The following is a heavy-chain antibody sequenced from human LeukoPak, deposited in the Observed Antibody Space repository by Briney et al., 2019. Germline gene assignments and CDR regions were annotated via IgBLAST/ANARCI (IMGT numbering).Heavy chain of an antibody. CDR2: ISSSSSYI. CDR3: ARHSSSWYPEFDY. Sequence: GGSLRLSCAASGFTFSSYSMNWVRQAAGKGLEWVSSISSSSSYIYYADSVKGRFTISRDNAKNSLYLQMNSLRAEDTAVYYCARHSSSWYPEFDYWGQGTLVTVSS. J-gene: IGHJ4*02. CDR1: GFTFSSYS. V-gene: IGHV3-21*01. D-gene: IGHD6-13*01.